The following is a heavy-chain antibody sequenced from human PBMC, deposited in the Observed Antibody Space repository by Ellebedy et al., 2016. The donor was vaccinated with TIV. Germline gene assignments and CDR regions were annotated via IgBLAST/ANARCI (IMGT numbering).Heavy chain of an antibody. CDR3: ARWRDIVATIDY. CDR2: IYYSGST. J-gene: IGHJ4*02. Sequence: SETLSLXXTVSGGSISSGGYYWGWIRQPPGKGLEWIGSIYYSGSTYYNPSLKSRVTISVDTSKNQFSLKLSSVTAADTAVYYCARWRDIVATIDYWGQGTLVTVSS. CDR1: GGSISSGGYY. D-gene: IGHD5-12*01. V-gene: IGHV4-39*07.